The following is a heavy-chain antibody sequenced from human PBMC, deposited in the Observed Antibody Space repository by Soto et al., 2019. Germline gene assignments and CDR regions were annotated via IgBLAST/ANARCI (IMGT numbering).Heavy chain of an antibody. CDR3: ARDINDFWSGYLY. J-gene: IGHJ4*02. CDR2: LWYDGSNQ. CDR1: GFSFSSYA. D-gene: IGHD3-3*01. V-gene: IGHV3-33*01. Sequence: QVQLVDSGGGVVQPGTSLRLSCAASGFSFSSYAMHWVRQAPGKGLEWVAALWYDGSNQNYAESVKGRFTISRDNSKSTVYLQMNSLKAEDTAVYYCARDINDFWSGYLYWGQGTLVTVSS.